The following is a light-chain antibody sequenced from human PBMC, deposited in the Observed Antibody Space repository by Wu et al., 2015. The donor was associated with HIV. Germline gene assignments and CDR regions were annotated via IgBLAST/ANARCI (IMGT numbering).Light chain of an antibody. CDR3: QQCHSFPLT. CDR2: AAS. J-gene: IGKJ4*01. Sequence: QMTQSPSTLSASVGDRVTITCRASQSLDNLLAWYQQKPGKAPKLLISAASTLQGGVPSRFSGSRSGTEFTLTINSLQPEDIATYYCQQCHSFPLTFGGGTKMEIK. CDR1: QSLDNL. V-gene: IGKV1-5*01.